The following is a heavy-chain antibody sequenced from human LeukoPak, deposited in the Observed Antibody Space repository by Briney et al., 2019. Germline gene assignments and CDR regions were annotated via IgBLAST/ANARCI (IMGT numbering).Heavy chain of an antibody. Sequence: ASVKVSCKASGYTFTSYYMHWVRQAPGQGLEGMGIINPSGGSTNYAQKFQGRVTMTRDMSTSTVYMELSSLRSEDTAVYYCARLPVGAIYFDDYWGQGTLVTVSS. CDR1: GYTFTSYY. D-gene: IGHD1-26*01. CDR3: ARLPVGAIYFDDY. V-gene: IGHV1-46*01. CDR2: INPSGGST. J-gene: IGHJ4*02.